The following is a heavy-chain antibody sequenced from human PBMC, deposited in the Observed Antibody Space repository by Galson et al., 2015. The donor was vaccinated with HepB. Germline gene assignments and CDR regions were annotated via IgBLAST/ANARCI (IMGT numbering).Heavy chain of an antibody. CDR3: AKFVSSGYSRGMDV. D-gene: IGHD3-22*01. CDR2: ISGSGGST. CDR1: GFTFSSYA. Sequence: SLRLSCAASGFTFSSYAMSWVRQAPGKGLEWVSAISGSGGSTYYADSVKGRFTISRDNSKNTLYLQMNSLRAEDTAVYYCAKFVSSGYSRGMDVWGQGTTVTVSS. V-gene: IGHV3-23*01. J-gene: IGHJ6*02.